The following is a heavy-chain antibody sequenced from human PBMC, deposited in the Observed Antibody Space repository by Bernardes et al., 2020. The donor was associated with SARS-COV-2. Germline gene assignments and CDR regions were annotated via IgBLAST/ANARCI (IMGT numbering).Heavy chain of an antibody. CDR3: ARGSTAAAFDS. V-gene: IGHV3-33*01. J-gene: IGHJ4*02. Sequence: GGSLRLSCVASGFKFSQYGMHWVRQTPGKGLELLANIWYDGSNKYYGDSVKGRFAISRDNSKNTLYLQMDSLTAEDTAMYYCARGSTAAAFDSWGQGTLVTVSA. CDR2: IWYDGSNK. CDR1: GFKFSQYG. D-gene: IGHD6-13*01.